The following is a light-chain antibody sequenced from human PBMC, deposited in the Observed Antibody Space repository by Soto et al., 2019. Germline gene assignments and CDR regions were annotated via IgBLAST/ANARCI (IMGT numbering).Light chain of an antibody. CDR3: QQYKSYSPT. CDR2: TAS. V-gene: IGKV1-5*03. CDR1: QSISNC. Sequence: DTQMTQSPSTLSASVGDRVTITCRASQSISNCLAWYQQRPGRAPNLLIHTASTLKSGVPSRFSGSGSGTESTLTISSLQPDDFATYYCQQYKSYSPTFGQGTKVEIK. J-gene: IGKJ1*01.